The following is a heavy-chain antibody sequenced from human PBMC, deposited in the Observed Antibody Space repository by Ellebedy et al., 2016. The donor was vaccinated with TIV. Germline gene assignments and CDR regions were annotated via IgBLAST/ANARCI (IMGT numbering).Heavy chain of an antibody. CDR2: IKQDGSEK. J-gene: IGHJ6*02. CDR3: ARDPASFYNYYYYGMDV. Sequence: GGSLRLSCAASGFTFSSYWMSWVRQAPGKGLEWVANIKQDGSEKYYVDSVKGRFTISKDNAKNSLYLQMNSLRAEDTAVYYCARDPASFYNYYYYGMDVWGQGTTVTVSS. CDR1: GFTFSSYW. V-gene: IGHV3-7*01. D-gene: IGHD2-15*01.